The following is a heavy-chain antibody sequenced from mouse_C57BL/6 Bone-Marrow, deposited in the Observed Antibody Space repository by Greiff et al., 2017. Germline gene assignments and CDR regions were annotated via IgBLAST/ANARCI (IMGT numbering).Heavy chain of an antibody. CDR1: GFTFSSYG. V-gene: IGHV5-6*01. Sequence: EVQLVESGGDLVKPGGSLKLSCAASGFTFSSYGMSWVRQTPDKRLEWVATISSGGSYTYYPDRVKGRFTISRDNAKNTLYLQMSSLKAEDTAMDYCARADFDGYYGMGYWGQGTSVTVSS. CDR2: ISSGGSYT. J-gene: IGHJ4*01. CDR3: ARADFDGYYGMGY. D-gene: IGHD2-4*01.